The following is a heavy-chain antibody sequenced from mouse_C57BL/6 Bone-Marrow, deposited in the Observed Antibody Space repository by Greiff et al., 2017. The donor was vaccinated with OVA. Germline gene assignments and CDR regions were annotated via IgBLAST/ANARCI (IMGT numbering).Heavy chain of an antibody. D-gene: IGHD2-4*01. V-gene: IGHV5-4*01. CDR2: ISDGGSYT. J-gene: IGHJ1*03. Sequence: DVKLVESGGGLVKPGGSLKLSCAASGFTFSSYAMSWVRQTPEKRLEWVATISDGGSYTYYPDNVKGRFTISRDNAKNNLYLQMSHLKSEDTAMYYCARDWDYYDYEDWYFDVWGTGTTVTVSS. CDR3: ARDWDYYDYEDWYFDV. CDR1: GFTFSSYA.